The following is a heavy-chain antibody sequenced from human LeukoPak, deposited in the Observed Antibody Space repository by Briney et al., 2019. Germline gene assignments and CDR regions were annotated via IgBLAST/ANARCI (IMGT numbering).Heavy chain of an antibody. V-gene: IGHV5-51*01. CDR3: ARGLQCSGGSCYSENFDY. CDR1: GYSFTSYW. CDR2: IYPGDSDT. Sequence: GESLKISCKGSGYSFTSYWIDWVRQMPGKGLEWMGIIYPGDSDTRYSPSLQGQVTISADKSISTAYLQWGSLKASDTAMYYCARGLQCSGGSCYSENFDYWGQGTLVTVSS. J-gene: IGHJ4*02. D-gene: IGHD2-15*01.